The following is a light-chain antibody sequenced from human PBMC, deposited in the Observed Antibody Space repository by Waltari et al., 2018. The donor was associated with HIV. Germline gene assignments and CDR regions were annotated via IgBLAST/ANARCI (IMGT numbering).Light chain of an antibody. Sequence: QSVLTQPPSTSGTPGQRVTISCSGSSSNIGSNTVNWYQNLPGTAPKLLIYGNNLRPSGVPYRFTGSKSGTSASLAISGLQSEDEADYYCAAWDDSLNGLWVFGGGTKLTVL. V-gene: IGLV1-44*01. CDR2: GNN. CDR3: AAWDDSLNGLWV. CDR1: SSNIGSNT. J-gene: IGLJ3*02.